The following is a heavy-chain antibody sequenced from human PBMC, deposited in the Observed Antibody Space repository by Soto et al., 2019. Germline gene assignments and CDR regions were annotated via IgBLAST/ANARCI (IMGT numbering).Heavy chain of an antibody. J-gene: IGHJ6*02. V-gene: IGHV5-51*01. CDR3: ARLSGCSSTSCYTHMDV. Sequence: GESLKISCKGIGYRFSTYWIAWVRQMPGKGLEWMGTIFPDDSETRYSPTFQGQVTISADKSISTAYLQWSSLKASDTAMYYCARLSGCSSTSCYTHMDVWGQGTTVTVSS. D-gene: IGHD2-2*02. CDR2: IFPDDSET. CDR1: GYRFSTYW.